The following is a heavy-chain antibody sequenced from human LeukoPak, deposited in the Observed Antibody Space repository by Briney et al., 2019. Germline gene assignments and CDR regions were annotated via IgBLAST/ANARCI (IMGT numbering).Heavy chain of an antibody. J-gene: IGHJ3*02. Sequence: SETLSLTCAVSGGSISSSNWWNWVRQTPGKGLEWIGEIYHRGNTHYNPSLKSRVTMSVDTSTNQFSLRVNSVTAADTAVYYCAKSNGYGLVDIWGQGTMVTVSS. D-gene: IGHD3-10*01. V-gene: IGHV4-4*02. CDR3: AKSNGYGLVDI. CDR1: GGSISSSNW. CDR2: IYHRGNT.